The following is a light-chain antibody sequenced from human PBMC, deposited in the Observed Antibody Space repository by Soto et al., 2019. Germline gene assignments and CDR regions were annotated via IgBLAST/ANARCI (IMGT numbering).Light chain of an antibody. CDR3: QQHSNSPWT. V-gene: IGKV3-20*01. Sequence: EIVLTQSPGTLSLSPGESAALSCRASQSVTSYYLVWYRQKPGQAPRLLIYGVSSRAAGIPDRFSGSGSGTDFTLTITRVEPEDSAVYYCQQHSNSPWTFGQGTRVEI. CDR1: QSVTSYY. J-gene: IGKJ1*01. CDR2: GVS.